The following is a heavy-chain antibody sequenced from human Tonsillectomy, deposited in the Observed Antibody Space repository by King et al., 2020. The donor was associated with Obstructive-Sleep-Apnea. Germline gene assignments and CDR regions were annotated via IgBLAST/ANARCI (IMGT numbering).Heavy chain of an antibody. V-gene: IGHV1-69*01. CDR2: IIPIFGTA. CDR3: ARDPGTNWNCEKGYYFDY. J-gene: IGHJ4*02. D-gene: IGHD1-7*01. CDR1: GGTFSSYA. Sequence: QLVQSGAEVKKPGSSVKVSCKASGGTFSSYAISWVRQAPGQGLEWMGGIIPIFGTANYAQKFLGRVTITADESTSTAYMELSSLRSEDTAVYYCARDPGTNWNCEKGYYFDYWGQGTLVTVSS.